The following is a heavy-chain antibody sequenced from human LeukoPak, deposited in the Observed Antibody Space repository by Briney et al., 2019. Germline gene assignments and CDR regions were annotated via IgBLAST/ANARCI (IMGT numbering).Heavy chain of an antibody. CDR1: GGTFSSYA. V-gene: IGHV1-69*06. CDR3: ARSSIIAAAGPYYFDY. D-gene: IGHD6-13*01. Sequence: SVKVSCKASGGTFSSYAISWVRQAPGQGLEWMGEIIPIFGTANYAQKFQGRVTITADKSTSTAYMELSSLRSEDTAVYYCARSSIIAAAGPYYFDYWGQGTLVTVSS. CDR2: IIPIFGTA. J-gene: IGHJ4*02.